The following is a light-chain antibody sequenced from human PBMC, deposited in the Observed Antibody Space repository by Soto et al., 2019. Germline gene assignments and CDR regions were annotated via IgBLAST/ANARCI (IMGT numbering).Light chain of an antibody. V-gene: IGKV1-39*01. CDR3: QQSYNTPPS. J-gene: IGKJ3*01. CDR1: QSISNY. CDR2: AAS. Sequence: DIQMTQSPSSLSASVGDGVTITCRASQSISNYLNWYQQKPGKAPKLLIYAASTLQSGVPSRFSGGGSATDFTLTISSLQPEDFATYYCQQSYNTPPSFGPGTKVDVK.